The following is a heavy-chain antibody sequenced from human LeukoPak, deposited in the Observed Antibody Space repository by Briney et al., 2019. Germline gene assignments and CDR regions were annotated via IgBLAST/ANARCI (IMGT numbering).Heavy chain of an antibody. CDR2: ISSGGSTI. J-gene: IGHJ4*02. CDR3: ARRFDS. V-gene: IGHV3-48*02. Sequence: GSPRLSCGASGFTFSDYNMNWVRQAPGKGLEWVSYISSGGSTIYYADSVKGRFTISRDNAKNSLYLQMNSLRDEDTAVYYCARRFDSWGQGTLVTVSS. CDR1: GFTFSDYN.